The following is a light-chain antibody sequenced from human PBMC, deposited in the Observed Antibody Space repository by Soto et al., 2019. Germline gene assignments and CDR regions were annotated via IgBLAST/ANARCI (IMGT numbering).Light chain of an antibody. Sequence: EIVLTQSPGTLSLSPGERATLSCRASQSVSNRHLAWYQQKPGQAPRLLIYDASSSTTAIPHRFSGSGSARDFSLTTSRLEPEDFAVYYYQQYDGSPPLTFGGGTKVEVK. CDR2: DAS. CDR1: QSVSNRH. J-gene: IGKJ4*01. CDR3: QQYDGSPPLT. V-gene: IGKV3-20*01.